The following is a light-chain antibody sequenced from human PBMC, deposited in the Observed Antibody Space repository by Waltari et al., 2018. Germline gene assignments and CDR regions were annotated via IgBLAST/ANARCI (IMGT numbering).Light chain of an antibody. CDR2: LNSDGSH. CDR3: QTWGTGIWV. Sequence: QLVLTQSPSASASLGASVKLTCTLSSGHSSYAIAWHQQQPEKGPRYLMKLNSDGSHSKGDGIPVRFSGSGSGAGRYLTISSLQSEDEADYYCQTWGTGIWVFGGGTKLTVL. V-gene: IGLV4-69*01. CDR1: SGHSSYA. J-gene: IGLJ3*02.